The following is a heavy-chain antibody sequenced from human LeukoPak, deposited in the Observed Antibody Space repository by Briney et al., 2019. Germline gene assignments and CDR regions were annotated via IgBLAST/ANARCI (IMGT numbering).Heavy chain of an antibody. CDR3: ARRVISRNYYYYMDV. CDR2: FDPEDGET. D-gene: IGHD3-3*02. V-gene: IGHV1-24*01. CDR1: GYTLTELS. J-gene: IGHJ6*03. Sequence: GASVKVSCKVSGYTLTELSMHWVRQAPGKGLEWMGGFDPEDGETIYAQKFQGRVTMTRNTSISTAYMELSSLRSEDTAVYYCARRVISRNYYYYMDVWAKGPRSPSP.